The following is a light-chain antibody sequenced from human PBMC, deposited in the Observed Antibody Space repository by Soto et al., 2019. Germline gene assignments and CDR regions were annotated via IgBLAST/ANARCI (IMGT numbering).Light chain of an antibody. Sequence: QSALTQPASVSGSPGQSITISCTGTSSDVCGYNYVSWYQQHPGKAPKLMIYDVSNRPSGVSNRFSGSKSGNTASLTISGLQAEDEADYYCSSYTSSSTLVVFGGGTKLTVL. V-gene: IGLV2-14*01. CDR1: SSDVCGYNY. CDR3: SSYTSSSTLVV. J-gene: IGLJ2*01. CDR2: DVS.